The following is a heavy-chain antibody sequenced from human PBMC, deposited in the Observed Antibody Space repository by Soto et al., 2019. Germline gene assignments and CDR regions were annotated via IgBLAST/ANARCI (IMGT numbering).Heavy chain of an antibody. D-gene: IGHD3-10*01. CDR2: IYYSGST. Sequence: SETLSLTCTVSGGSISSYYWSWIRQPPGKGLEWIGYIYYSGSTNYNPSLKSRVTISVDTSKNQFSLKLSSVTAADTAVYYCARVTMVRGPMVWFDPWGQGTLVTVSS. V-gene: IGHV4-59*01. J-gene: IGHJ5*02. CDR1: GGSISSYY. CDR3: ARVTMVRGPMVWFDP.